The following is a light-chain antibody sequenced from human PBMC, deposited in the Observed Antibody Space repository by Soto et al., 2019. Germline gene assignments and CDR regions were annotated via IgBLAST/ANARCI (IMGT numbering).Light chain of an antibody. Sequence: QSLLTEPASLSGSPGQSITISCTGTSSDVGGYNYVSWYQQHPGKAPKLMIYEVSNRPSGVSNRFSGSKSGNTASLTISGLQAEDEADYYCSSYTSSSYYVFGTGTKVNVL. CDR2: EVS. CDR3: SSYTSSSYYV. J-gene: IGLJ1*01. V-gene: IGLV2-14*01. CDR1: SSDVGGYNY.